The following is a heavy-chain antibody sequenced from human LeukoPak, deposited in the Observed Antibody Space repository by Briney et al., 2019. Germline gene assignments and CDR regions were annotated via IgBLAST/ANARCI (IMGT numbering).Heavy chain of an antibody. J-gene: IGHJ2*01. CDR2: VFYSGVT. CDR1: GDSMTSHS. Sequence: PSETLSLTCKVSGDSMTSHSWTWIRQSPGKSLEWIGYVFYSGVTDYNPSLKSRVTISIDTSKLRFSLRLTSVTVADTAVYYCTRDAHRNNWYFDIWGRGTLVTVSS. V-gene: IGHV4-59*11. CDR3: TRDAHRNNWYFDI. D-gene: IGHD2-21*01.